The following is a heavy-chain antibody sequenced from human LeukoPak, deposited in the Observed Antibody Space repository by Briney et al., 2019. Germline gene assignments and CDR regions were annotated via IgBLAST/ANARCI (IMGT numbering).Heavy chain of an antibody. CDR1: GFIFNSFA. CDR3: AKNALAAGVAHYYDSSGSFDY. Sequence: PGRSLRLSCAASGFIFNSFAMSWVRQAPGKELEWVSTFSGSGSRTSYADSVKGRFTISRDNSKNTLYLQMKSLRAEDTAVYYCAKNALAAGVAHYYDSSGSFDYWGQGTLVTVSS. J-gene: IGHJ4*02. D-gene: IGHD3-22*01. CDR2: FSGSGSRT. V-gene: IGHV3-23*01.